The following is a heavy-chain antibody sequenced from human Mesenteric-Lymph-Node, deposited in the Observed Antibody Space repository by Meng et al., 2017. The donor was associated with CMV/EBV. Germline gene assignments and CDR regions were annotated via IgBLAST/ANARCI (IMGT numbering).Heavy chain of an antibody. V-gene: IGHV3-48*03. CDR2: IGSSGSAI. CDR1: GFTFSYYE. J-gene: IGHJ3*02. CDR3: ARVFDI. Sequence: GESLKISCAASGFTFSYYEMNWVRQAPGKGLEWVSNIGSSGSAIYYADPVKGRFTISRDNAKNSLYLQMNSLRTEDTAVYYCARVFDIWGQGTLVTVSS.